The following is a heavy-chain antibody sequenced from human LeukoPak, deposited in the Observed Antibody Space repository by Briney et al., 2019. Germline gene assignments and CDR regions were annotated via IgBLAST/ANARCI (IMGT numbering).Heavy chain of an antibody. J-gene: IGHJ4*02. CDR3: ARGLAY. CDR1: GFTFSSYA. CDR2: INHSGST. D-gene: IGHD2-21*01. Sequence: GSLRLSCAASGFTFSSYAMSWVRQPPGKGLEWIGEINHSGSTNYNPSLKSRVTISVDTSKNQFSLKLSSVTAADTAVYYCARGLAYWGQGTLVTVSS. V-gene: IGHV4-34*01.